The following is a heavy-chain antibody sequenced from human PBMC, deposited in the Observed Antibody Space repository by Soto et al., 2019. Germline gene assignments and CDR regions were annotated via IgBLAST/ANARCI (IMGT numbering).Heavy chain of an antibody. CDR1: GFTFSSHA. CDR2: ISGNGDKT. D-gene: IGHD4-17*01. CDR3: AKILSTVTSYYYGMDA. V-gene: IGHV3-23*01. J-gene: IGHJ6*02. Sequence: GGSLRLSCAASGFTFSSHAMNWVRQAPGKGLEWVSSISGNGDKTYYKDSVRGRFTISRDNSRNTVDLQMNSLRPEGTAVYYCAKILSTVTSYYYGMDAWGQGTTVTVSS.